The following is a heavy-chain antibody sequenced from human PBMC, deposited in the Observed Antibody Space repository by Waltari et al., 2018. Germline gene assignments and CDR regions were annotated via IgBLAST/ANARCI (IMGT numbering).Heavy chain of an antibody. J-gene: IGHJ4*02. CDR1: GFTFSSYE. CDR2: IISSGSTI. Sequence: EVQLVESGGGLVQPGGSLRLSCAASGFTFSSYEMNWVRRATGKGLEWVSYIISSGSTIYYADSVKGRFTISRDNAKNSLYLQMNSLRAEDTAVYYCARINYYYDSSGYYYDDYWGQGTLVTVSS. CDR3: ARINYYYDSSGYYYDDY. V-gene: IGHV3-48*03. D-gene: IGHD3-22*01.